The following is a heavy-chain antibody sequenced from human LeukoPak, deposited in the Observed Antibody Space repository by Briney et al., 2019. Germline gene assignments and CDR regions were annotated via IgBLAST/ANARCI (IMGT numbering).Heavy chain of an antibody. D-gene: IGHD3-22*01. J-gene: IGHJ3*01. CDR3: ARDSSGIEDAFDV. Sequence: GGSLRLSCAGSGFMITNSMIWVRQAPGKGLEWVSSINSRSTSIYYADSVKGRFTISRDNAKKSLSLQMNSLRGEERAVYYCARDSSGIEDAFDVWGQGTMVTVSS. CDR1: GFMITNS. V-gene: IGHV3-21*01. CDR2: INSRSTSI.